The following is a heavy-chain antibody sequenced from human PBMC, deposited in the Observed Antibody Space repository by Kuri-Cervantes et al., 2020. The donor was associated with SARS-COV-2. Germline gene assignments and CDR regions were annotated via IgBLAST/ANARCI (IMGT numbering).Heavy chain of an antibody. CDR1: GFTFSSYA. Sequence: GGSLRLSCAASGFTFSSYAMSWVRQAPGKGLEWVSAISGSGGSTYYADSVKGRFTISRDNSKNTLYLQMNSLRAEDTAVYCCAKEGYDFWSGGKRAPLDYWGQGTLVTVSS. CDR3: AKEGYDFWSGGKRAPLDY. D-gene: IGHD3-3*01. J-gene: IGHJ4*02. V-gene: IGHV3-23*01. CDR2: ISGSGGST.